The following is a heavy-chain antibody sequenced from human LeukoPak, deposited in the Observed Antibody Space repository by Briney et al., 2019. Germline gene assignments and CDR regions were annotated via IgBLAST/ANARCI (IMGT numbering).Heavy chain of an antibody. Sequence: KASQTLSLTCTVSGGSISSGSYYWSWIRQPAGKGLEWIGRIYTSGSTNYNPSLKSRVTISVDTSKNQFSLKLSSVTAADTAVYYCARANAGMPFWYHYYYMDVWGKGTTVTVSS. V-gene: IGHV4-61*02. D-gene: IGHD2-8*01. J-gene: IGHJ6*03. CDR3: ARANAGMPFWYHYYYMDV. CDR1: GGSISSGSYY. CDR2: IYTSGST.